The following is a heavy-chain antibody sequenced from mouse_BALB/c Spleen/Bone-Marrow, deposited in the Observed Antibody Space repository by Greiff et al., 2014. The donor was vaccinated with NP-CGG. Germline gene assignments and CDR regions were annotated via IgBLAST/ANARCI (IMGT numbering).Heavy chain of an antibody. CDR1: GFSLTSYG. Sequence: VKLVESGPDLVAPSQSLSITCTVSGFSLTSYGVHWVRQPPGKGLEWLVVIWSDGNTTYNSALKSRLSISKDNSKSQAFLKMNSLQTDDTAMYYCARHDNDGYYLAYWGQGTLVTVPA. J-gene: IGHJ3*01. D-gene: IGHD2-3*01. V-gene: IGHV2-6-2*01. CDR3: ARHDNDGYYLAY. CDR2: IWSDGNT.